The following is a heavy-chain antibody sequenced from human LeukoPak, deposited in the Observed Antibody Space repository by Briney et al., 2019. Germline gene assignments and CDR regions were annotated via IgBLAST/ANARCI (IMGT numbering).Heavy chain of an antibody. CDR3: ARGRRGGVVVPAANVRKPINWFDP. CDR2: INHSGST. CDR1: GGSFSGYY. J-gene: IGHJ5*02. Sequence: SETLSLTCAAYGGSFSGYYWSWIRQPPGKGLEWIGEINHSGSTNYNPSLKSRVTISVDTSKNQFSLKLSSVTAADTAVYYCARGRRGGVVVPAANVRKPINWFDPWGQGTLVTVSS. V-gene: IGHV4-34*01. D-gene: IGHD2-2*01.